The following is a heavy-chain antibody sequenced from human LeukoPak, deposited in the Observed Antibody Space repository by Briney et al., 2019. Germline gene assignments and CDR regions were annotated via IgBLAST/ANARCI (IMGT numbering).Heavy chain of an antibody. V-gene: IGHV3-74*01. CDR3: ARGASYGDFDY. CDR2: ITSDGSST. Sequence: GGSLRLSCAASGFTFSSYWMDWVRQAPGKGPGWVSGITSDGSSTSYADSVKGRFTISRDNAKNTVYLQMNSLSAEDTAVYYCARGASYGDFDYWGQGTLVTVSS. J-gene: IGHJ4*02. D-gene: IGHD4-17*01. CDR1: GFTFSSYW.